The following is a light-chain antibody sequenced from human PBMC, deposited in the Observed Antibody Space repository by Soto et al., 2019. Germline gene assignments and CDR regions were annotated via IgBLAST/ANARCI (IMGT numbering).Light chain of an antibody. J-gene: IGLJ1*01. CDR2: EVS. V-gene: IGLV2-14*01. CDR3: SSYTSSSTRGV. Sequence: QSALTQPSPVSGGPGPKITISCTGTISDVGGYNYVSWYQQHPGKAPKLMIYEVSNRPSGVSNRFSGSKSGNTASLTISGLQAEDEADYYCSSYTSSSTRGVFGTGTKVTVL. CDR1: ISDVGGYNY.